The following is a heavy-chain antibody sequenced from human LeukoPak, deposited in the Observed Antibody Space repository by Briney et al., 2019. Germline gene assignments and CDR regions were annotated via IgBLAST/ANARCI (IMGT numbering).Heavy chain of an antibody. V-gene: IGHV5-51*01. Sequence: GESLKISCKGSGYSFTSYWIGWVRQMPGKGLEWMGIIYPGDSDTRYSPSFQGQVTISADKSISTAYLQWSSLKAPDTAMYYWSKAKGYFYYYIDVWGEGTTVTVSS. CDR1: GYSFTSYW. CDR3: SKAKGYFYYYIDV. CDR2: IYPGDSDT. J-gene: IGHJ6*03.